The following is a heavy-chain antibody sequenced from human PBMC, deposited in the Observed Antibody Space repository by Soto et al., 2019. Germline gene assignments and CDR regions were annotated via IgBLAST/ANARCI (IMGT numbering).Heavy chain of an antibody. CDR1: GFTFSSYG. CDR2: ISYDGSNK. J-gene: IGHJ6*02. D-gene: IGHD1-26*01. CDR3: AKDQAVYYPYGMDV. V-gene: IGHV3-30*18. Sequence: QVQLVESGGGVVQPGRSLRLSCAASGFTFSSYGMHWVRQAPGKGLEWVAVISYDGSNKYYADSMKGRFTISRDNSKNRRYLQMNSLIGEDTGVYYCAKDQAVYYPYGMDVWGQGTTVTVSS.